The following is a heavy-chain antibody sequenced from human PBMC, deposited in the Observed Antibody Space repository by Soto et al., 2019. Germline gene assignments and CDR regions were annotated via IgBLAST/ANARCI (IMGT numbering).Heavy chain of an antibody. CDR3: ARDLEVLRYFDWFDSKGAFDI. V-gene: IGHV3-20*04. D-gene: IGHD3-9*01. J-gene: IGHJ3*02. CDR2: INWNGGST. Sequence: PGGSLRLSCAASGFTFDDYGMSWVRQAPGKGLEWVSGINWNGGSTGYADSVKGRFTISRDNAKNSLYLQMNSLRAEDTALYYCARDLEVLRYFDWFDSKGAFDIWGQGTMVTVSS. CDR1: GFTFDDYG.